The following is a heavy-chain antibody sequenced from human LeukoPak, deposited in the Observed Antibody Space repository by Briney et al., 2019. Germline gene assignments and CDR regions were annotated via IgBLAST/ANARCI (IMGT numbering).Heavy chain of an antibody. V-gene: IGHV3-23*01. Sequence: GGSLRLSCAASGFTFSNYAMSWVRQAPGKGLEWVSGISDSGVYTYYADSVKGRLTISRDNSKNTLYLQMNSLRAEDTAIYYCARGLRTVTTTDYWGQGTLVIVSS. J-gene: IGHJ4*02. D-gene: IGHD4-4*01. CDR2: ISDSGVYT. CDR1: GFTFSNYA. CDR3: ARGLRTVTTTDY.